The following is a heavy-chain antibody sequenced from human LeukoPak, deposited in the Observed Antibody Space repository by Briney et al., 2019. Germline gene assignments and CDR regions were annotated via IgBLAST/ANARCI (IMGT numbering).Heavy chain of an antibody. Sequence: PGGSLRLSCEASGVTFSSYVMSWVRQAPGKGPEWVSGISGSGGGTYYADSVKGRFAISRDNSKNTLYLQMNSLRAEDTAVYYCAKDKGLHKTLYYDFWSGYLFDYWGQGTLVTVSS. CDR1: GVTFSSYV. J-gene: IGHJ4*02. V-gene: IGHV3-23*01. CDR2: ISGSGGGT. D-gene: IGHD3-3*01. CDR3: AKDKGLHKTLYYDFWSGYLFDY.